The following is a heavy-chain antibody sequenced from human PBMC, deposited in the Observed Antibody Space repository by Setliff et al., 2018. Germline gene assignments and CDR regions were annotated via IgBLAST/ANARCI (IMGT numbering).Heavy chain of an antibody. D-gene: IGHD2-21*02. Sequence: SETLSLTCTVSGYSISSGYIWGWIRQPPGKGLEWVGNIGHTGSINYNPSLRSRLTISRDTSKNQVSLKLNSVTATDTAVYYCARDLGHGGDSGYWGQGIQVTVSS. CDR3: ARDLGHGGDSGY. CDR2: IGHTGSI. CDR1: GYSISSGYI. J-gene: IGHJ4*02. V-gene: IGHV4-38-2*02.